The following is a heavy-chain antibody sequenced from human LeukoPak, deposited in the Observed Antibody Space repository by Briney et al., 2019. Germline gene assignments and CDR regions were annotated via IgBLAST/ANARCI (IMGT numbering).Heavy chain of an antibody. V-gene: IGHV5-51*01. CDR2: IYPGDSDT. CDR3: ARGGPYSSSWYRPSY. Sequence: GGSLKISCQGSGYSFTSYWIGWVRQLPGKGLEWMGIIYPGDSDTRYSPSFQGQVTISADKSISTAYLQWSSLKASDTAMYYCARGGPYSSSWYRPSYWGQGTLVTVSS. CDR1: GYSFTSYW. D-gene: IGHD6-13*01. J-gene: IGHJ4*02.